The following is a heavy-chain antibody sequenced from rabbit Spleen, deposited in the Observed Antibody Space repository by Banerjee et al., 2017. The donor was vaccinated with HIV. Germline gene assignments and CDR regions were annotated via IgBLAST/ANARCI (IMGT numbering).Heavy chain of an antibody. D-gene: IGHD1-1*01. CDR1: GFSFSSRYY. J-gene: IGHJ6*01. V-gene: IGHV1S45*01. Sequence: QEQLVESGGGLVQPEGSLTLTCTASGFSFSSRYYMCWVRQAPGKGLEWIGCIGSSGFTYFASWAKGRFTISKTSSTTVTLHMTSLTAADTATYFCARDTSSSFSSYGMDLWGPGTLVTVS. CDR2: IGSSGFT. CDR3: ARDTSSSFSSYGMDL.